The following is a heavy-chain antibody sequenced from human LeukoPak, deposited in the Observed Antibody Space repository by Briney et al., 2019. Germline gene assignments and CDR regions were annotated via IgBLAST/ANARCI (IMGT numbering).Heavy chain of an antibody. CDR2: ISYDGSNK. CDR3: ASGGLMGATDSFSY. V-gene: IGHV3-30*03. CDR1: GFAFSSYG. D-gene: IGHD1-26*01. J-gene: IGHJ4*02. Sequence: GRSLRLSCAASGFAFSSYGMQWVRQAPGKGLEWMAVISYDGSNKYYADSVKGRFTVSRDNSKNTLYLQMNSLRPDDTAVYYCASGGLMGATDSFSYWGQGTLVTVSS.